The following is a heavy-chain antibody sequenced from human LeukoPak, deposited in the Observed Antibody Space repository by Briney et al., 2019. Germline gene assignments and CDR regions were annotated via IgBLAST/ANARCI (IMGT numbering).Heavy chain of an antibody. CDR2: ISAYNGNT. V-gene: IGHV1-18*01. CDR3: ARDEIISGSYPFDY. J-gene: IGHJ4*02. D-gene: IGHD1-26*01. CDR1: GYTFTSYG. Sequence: ASVKVSCKASGYTFTSYGISWVRQAPGQGLEWMGWISAYNGNTNYAQKLQGRVTMTTDTSTSTAYMELRSLRSDDTAVYYRARDEIISGSYPFDYWGQGTLVTVSS.